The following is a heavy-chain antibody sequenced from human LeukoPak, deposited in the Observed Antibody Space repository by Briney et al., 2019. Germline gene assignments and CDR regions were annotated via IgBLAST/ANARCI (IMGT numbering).Heavy chain of an antibody. CDR2: ISAYNGNT. CDR3: ARDIVGQEYYFDY. CDR1: GYTFPSYV. D-gene: IGHD1-26*01. J-gene: IGHJ4*02. Sequence: ASVKVPCKASGYTFPSYVSSWVRQAPAQGLEGMGWISAYNGNTNYVLKLQGRVTMSTDTSTSTAYMELRSLRSDDTAVYYCARDIVGQEYYFDYWGQGTLVTVSS. V-gene: IGHV1-18*01.